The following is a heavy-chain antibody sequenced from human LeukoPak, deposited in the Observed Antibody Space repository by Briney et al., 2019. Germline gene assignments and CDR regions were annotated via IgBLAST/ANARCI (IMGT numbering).Heavy chain of an antibody. V-gene: IGHV3-73*01. D-gene: IGHD2-15*01. CDR2: IRSKANSYAT. Sequence: GGSLRPSCAASGFTFSGSAMHWVRQTSGKGLEWVGRIRSKANSYATAYAAPLKGRFTISRDDSKNTAYLEMNSLRAEDAAVYYCAKAPVTSCSGVFCYPFDSWGQGTLVTVSS. J-gene: IGHJ4*02. CDR3: AKAPVTSCSGVFCYPFDS. CDR1: GFTFSGSA.